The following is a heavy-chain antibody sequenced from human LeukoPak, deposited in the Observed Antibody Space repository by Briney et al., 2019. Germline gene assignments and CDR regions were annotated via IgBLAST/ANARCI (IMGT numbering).Heavy chain of an antibody. V-gene: IGHV4-4*02. CDR3: ARAGQGYCTSASYFLSLDY. CDR1: GGSGGSISSSNY. CDR2: IYHSGRT. Sequence: ASGTLSLTCAVSGGSGGSISSSNYWSWVRQPPGKGLEWIGEIYHSGRTNSNPSLKSRVTISVDKSKNQFSLRLNSVTAADTAVYYCARAGQGYCTSASYFLSLDYWGQGTLVTVSS. D-gene: IGHD2-2*01. J-gene: IGHJ4*02.